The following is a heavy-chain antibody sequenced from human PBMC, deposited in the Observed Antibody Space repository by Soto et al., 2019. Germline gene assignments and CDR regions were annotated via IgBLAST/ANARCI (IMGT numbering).Heavy chain of an antibody. CDR1: GFTFDNYG. J-gene: IGHJ6*02. CDR2: ITGAGGST. V-gene: IGHV3-23*01. D-gene: IGHD4-4*01. Sequence: GGSLRLSCAASGFTFDNYGMSWVRQAPGKGLEWIGAITGAGGSTYNADSVKGRFTISRDNSKKTVYLQVDSLRVEDTAVYYCAKGHSDSFGNYDYFGMDVWGQGTTVTVYS. CDR3: AKGHSDSFGNYDYFGMDV.